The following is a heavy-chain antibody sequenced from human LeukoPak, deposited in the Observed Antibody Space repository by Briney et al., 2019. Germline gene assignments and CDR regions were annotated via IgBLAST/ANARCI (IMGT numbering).Heavy chain of an antibody. Sequence: GGSLRLSCAASGFTFSAYVMEWVRQAPGKGLEWVAFIRYDGSNKFYADSVKGRFTISRDNSKNTLFLHMNNLRAEDTAVYYCAKGPLRDDTGSYFDYWGQGTLVTVSS. CDR2: IRYDGSNK. CDR3: AKGPLRDDTGSYFDY. D-gene: IGHD1-26*01. J-gene: IGHJ4*02. V-gene: IGHV3-30*02. CDR1: GFTFSAYV.